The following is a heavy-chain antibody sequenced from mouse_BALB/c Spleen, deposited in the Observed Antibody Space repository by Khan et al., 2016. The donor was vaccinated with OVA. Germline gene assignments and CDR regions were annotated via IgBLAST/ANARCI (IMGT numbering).Heavy chain of an antibody. CDR2: IFPGTGTT. CDR3: ARGYFGNYEFAY. J-gene: IGHJ3*01. Sequence: QVQLKESGTELVKPGASVKLSCKTSGYTFTSYWIQWVKQRPGQGLGWIGQIFPGTGTTYYNENFKGKATLTIDTSSTTAYMTLSILTSEDSAVYFCARGYFGNYEFAYWGQGTLVTVSA. CDR1: GYTFTSYW. V-gene: IGHV1S132*01. D-gene: IGHD2-1*01.